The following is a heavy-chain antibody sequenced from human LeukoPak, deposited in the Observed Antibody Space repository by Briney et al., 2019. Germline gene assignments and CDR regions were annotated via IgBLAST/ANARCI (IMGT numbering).Heavy chain of an antibody. V-gene: IGHV3-30*02. Sequence: GGSLRLSCAASGFTFSSYGMHWVRQAPGKGLEWVAFIRYDGSNKYYADSVKGRFTISRDNSKNTLYLQMNSLRAEDTAGYYCAKDLKVGATRGGGGFDYWGQGTLVTVSS. CDR1: GFTFSSYG. D-gene: IGHD1-26*01. J-gene: IGHJ4*02. CDR2: IRYDGSNK. CDR3: AKDLKVGATRGGGGFDY.